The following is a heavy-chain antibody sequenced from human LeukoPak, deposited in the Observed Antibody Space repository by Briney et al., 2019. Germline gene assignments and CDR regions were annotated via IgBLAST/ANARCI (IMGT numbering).Heavy chain of an antibody. Sequence: SQTLSLTCTVSGGSIRSGGYYWSWIRQHPGKGLEWIGYIYYSGSTYYNPSLKSRVTISVDTSKNQFSLKLSSVTAADTAVYYCARGTPVRVDYWGQGTLVTVSS. CDR3: ARGTPVRVDY. J-gene: IGHJ4*02. CDR2: IYYSGST. CDR1: GGSIRSGGYY. V-gene: IGHV4-31*03. D-gene: IGHD2-2*01.